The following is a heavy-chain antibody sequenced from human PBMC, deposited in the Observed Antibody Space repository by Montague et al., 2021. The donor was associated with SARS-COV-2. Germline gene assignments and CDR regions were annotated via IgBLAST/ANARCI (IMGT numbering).Heavy chain of an antibody. Sequence: SETLSLTCTVSGGSISSYYWSSIRQPPGNGLEWNGFIYFSRSTNHNPSLKSRVTISVDTSKNQFSLKVRSVTAADTAVYYCARRRERWSDAFDIWGQGTMVTVSS. J-gene: IGHJ3*02. CDR1: GGSISSYY. CDR2: IYFSRST. CDR3: ARRRERWSDAFDI. V-gene: IGHV4-59*08. D-gene: IGHD2-15*01.